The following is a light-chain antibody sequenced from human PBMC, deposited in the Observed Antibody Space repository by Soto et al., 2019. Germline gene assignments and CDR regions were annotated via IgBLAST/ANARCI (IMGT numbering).Light chain of an antibody. J-gene: IGKJ1*01. CDR3: QQYNSYWT. V-gene: IGKV1-5*01. Sequence: DIRMTQSPSTLPASIGDRVTITCRASQGISRWLAWYQQKPGKAPKLLIHDASKLESGVPSRFSGSGSGTEFTLTISSLQPDDFATYYCQQYNSYWTFGQGTKVDIK. CDR1: QGISRW. CDR2: DAS.